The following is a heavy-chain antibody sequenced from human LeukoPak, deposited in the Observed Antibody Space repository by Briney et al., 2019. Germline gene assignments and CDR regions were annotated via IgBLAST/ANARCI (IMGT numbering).Heavy chain of an antibody. D-gene: IGHD3-9*01. V-gene: IGHV3-21*01. CDR2: ISSSSSYI. Sequence: GGSLRLSCAASGFTFSSYSMNWVRQAPGKGLEWVSSISSSSSYIYYADSVKGRFTISRDNAKNSLYLQMNSLRAEDTAVYYCARDTDILTGYHAFDIWGQGTMVTVSS. CDR1: GFTFSSYS. J-gene: IGHJ3*02. CDR3: ARDTDILTGYHAFDI.